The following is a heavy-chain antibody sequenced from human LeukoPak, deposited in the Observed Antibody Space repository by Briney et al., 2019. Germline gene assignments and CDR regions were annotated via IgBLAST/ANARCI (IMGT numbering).Heavy chain of an antibody. V-gene: IGHV4-61*01. J-gene: IGHJ4*02. CDR1: GGSVSSGSYY. D-gene: IGHD1-26*01. CDR2: IYYSGST. CDR3: ARAAYSGSYHSDY. Sequence: PSETLSLTCTVSGGSVSSGSYYWSWIRQPPGKGLEWIGYIYYSGSTNYNPSLKSRVTMSVDTSKNQFSLKLSSVTAADTAVYYCARAAYSGSYHSDYWGQGTLVTVSS.